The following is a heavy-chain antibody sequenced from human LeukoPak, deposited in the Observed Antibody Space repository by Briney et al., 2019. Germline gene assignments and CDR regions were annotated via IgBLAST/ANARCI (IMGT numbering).Heavy chain of an antibody. CDR2: ISGSSIYI. Sequence: PGGSLRLSCAASGFTFSTYSMNWVRQAPGKGLEWVSSISGSSIYIYYADSVKGRFTISRDNAKNSLYLQMNSLRDEDTAVYYCARDPPYYDSSGYYYDYWGQGTLVTVSS. CDR1: GFTFSTYS. D-gene: IGHD3-22*01. V-gene: IGHV3-21*01. CDR3: ARDPPYYDSSGYYYDY. J-gene: IGHJ4*02.